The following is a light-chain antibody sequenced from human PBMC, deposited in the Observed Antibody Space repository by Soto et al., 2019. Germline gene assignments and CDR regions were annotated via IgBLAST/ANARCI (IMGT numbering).Light chain of an antibody. CDR2: EVS. CDR1: SSDVGGYNY. Sequence: QSAVTQPASVSGSPGQSITISCTGTSSDVGGYNYVSWYQQHPGKAPKLMIYEVSNRPSGVSNRFSGSKSGNTASLTISGLQADDEADYYCSSYTSSSTLYVVFGGGTKLTVL. CDR3: SSYTSSSTLYVV. J-gene: IGLJ2*01. V-gene: IGLV2-14*01.